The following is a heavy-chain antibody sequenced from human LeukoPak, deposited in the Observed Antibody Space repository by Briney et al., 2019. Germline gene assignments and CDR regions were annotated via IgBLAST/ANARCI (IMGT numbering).Heavy chain of an antibody. J-gene: IGHJ6*03. CDR2: ISAYNGNT. D-gene: IGHD3-3*01. Sequence: ASVKVSCKASGYTFTTYGITWMRQAPGQGLEWMGWISAYNGNTNYAQKLQGRVTMTTDTSTSTAYMELRSLRSDDTAVYYCARVGSRTIFGVVQEKGMDVWGKGTTVTVSS. V-gene: IGHV1-18*01. CDR3: ARVGSRTIFGVVQEKGMDV. CDR1: GYTFTTYG.